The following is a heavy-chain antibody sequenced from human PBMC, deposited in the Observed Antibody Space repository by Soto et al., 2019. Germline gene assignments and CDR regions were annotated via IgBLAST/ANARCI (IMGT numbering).Heavy chain of an antibody. CDR1: GGSFSGYY. Sequence: SETLSLTCAVYGGSFSGYYWSWIRQLPGKGLEWIGEINHSGSTNYNPSLKSRVTISVDTSKNQFSLKLSSVTAADTAVYYCARGGGTRVYGMDVWGQGATVTVSS. J-gene: IGHJ6*02. V-gene: IGHV4-34*01. D-gene: IGHD3-16*01. CDR3: ARGGGTRVYGMDV. CDR2: INHSGST.